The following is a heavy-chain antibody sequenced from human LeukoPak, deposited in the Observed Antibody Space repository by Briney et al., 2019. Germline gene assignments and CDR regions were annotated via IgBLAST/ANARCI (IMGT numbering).Heavy chain of an antibody. CDR1: GASIRSYY. CDR3: ARVYYSNSYDYWYFDL. D-gene: IGHD6-13*01. J-gene: IGHJ2*01. CDR2: LYDGVST. V-gene: IGHV4-59*01. Sequence: SETLSLTCTVSGASIRSYYWSWIRQPPGKGLEWIGSLYDGVSTKYNPSLKSRLTFSVDTSNNQFSLKLSSVTAADTAVYYCARVYYSNSYDYWYFDLWGRGTLVTVSS.